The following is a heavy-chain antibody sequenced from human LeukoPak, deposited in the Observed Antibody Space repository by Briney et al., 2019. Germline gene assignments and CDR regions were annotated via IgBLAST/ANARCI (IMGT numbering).Heavy chain of an antibody. D-gene: IGHD2-2*01. Sequence: PSETLPLTCTVSGGSISSSSYYWSWVRQPAGKGLEWIGRIYASGSTNYNPSLKSRVTISVDTSKNQLSLKLTSVTAADTAVYYCAGAPAGSLNWLSPLDYWGQGTLVTVSS. J-gene: IGHJ4*02. CDR3: AGAPAGSLNWLSPLDY. CDR2: IYASGST. V-gene: IGHV4-61*02. CDR1: GGSISSSSYY.